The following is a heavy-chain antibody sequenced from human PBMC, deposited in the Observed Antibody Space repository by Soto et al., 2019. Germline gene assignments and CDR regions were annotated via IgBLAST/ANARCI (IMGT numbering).Heavy chain of an antibody. CDR2: IYWDDDK. V-gene: IGHV2-5*02. CDR1: GFSLSTSGVG. Sequence: QITLKESGPTLVKPTQILTLTCTFSGFSLSTSGVGVGWIRQPPGKALEWLALIYWDDDKRYSPSLKSRLTITKDTSKNQVVLTMTNMDPVDTATYYCARTPDLAAEHLGRVYNWFDPWGQGTLVTVSS. D-gene: IGHD6-13*01. CDR3: ARTPDLAAEHLGRVYNWFDP. J-gene: IGHJ5*02.